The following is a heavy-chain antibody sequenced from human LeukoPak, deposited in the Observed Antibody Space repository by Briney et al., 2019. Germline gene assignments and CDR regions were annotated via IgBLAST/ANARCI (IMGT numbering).Heavy chain of an antibody. J-gene: IGHJ4*02. Sequence: GGSLRLSCAASGFTFSSYAMSWVRQAPGKGLEWVSAISGSGGSTYYADSVKGRFTISRDNPKNTLYLQMNSLRAEDTAVYYCAKDSYDNREAAMVPTYWGQGTLVTVSS. V-gene: IGHV3-23*01. CDR1: GFTFSSYA. CDR2: ISGSGGST. CDR3: AKDSYDNREAAMVPTY. D-gene: IGHD5-18*01.